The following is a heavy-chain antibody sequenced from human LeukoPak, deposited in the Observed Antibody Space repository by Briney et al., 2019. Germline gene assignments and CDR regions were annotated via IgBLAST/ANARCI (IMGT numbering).Heavy chain of an antibody. V-gene: IGHV3-23*01. D-gene: IGHD1-14*01. CDR2: ISGSGGNT. J-gene: IGHJ4*02. CDR3: AKPARTDYSDY. CDR1: GFTFSSYA. Sequence: GGTLRLSCAASGFTFSSYAMNWDRQAPGKGLEWVSAISGSGGNTYYADSVKGRFTISRDNSKNTLYLQINSLRAEDTAIYFCAKPARTDYSDYWGQGTLVTVSS.